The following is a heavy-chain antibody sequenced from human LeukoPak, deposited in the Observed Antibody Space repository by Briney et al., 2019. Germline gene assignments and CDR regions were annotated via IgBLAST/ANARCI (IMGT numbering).Heavy chain of an antibody. CDR2: ISYDGSNK. Sequence: GGSLRLSCAASGFTFTNYWMSWVRQPPGKGLEWVAVISYDGSNKYYADSVKGRFTISRDNSKNTLYLQMNSLRAEDTAVYYCAKFSSGWYLGYFQHWGQGTLVTVSS. J-gene: IGHJ1*01. V-gene: IGHV3-30*18. CDR3: AKFSSGWYLGYFQH. D-gene: IGHD6-19*01. CDR1: GFTFTNYW.